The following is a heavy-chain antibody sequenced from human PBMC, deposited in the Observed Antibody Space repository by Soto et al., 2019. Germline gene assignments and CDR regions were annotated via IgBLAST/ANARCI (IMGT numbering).Heavy chain of an antibody. V-gene: IGHV4-61*01. CDR2: IYYSGST. J-gene: IGHJ4*02. D-gene: IGHD4-4*01. CDR1: GGSVSSGSYY. Sequence: PSETLSLTCTVSGGSVSSGSYYWSWIRQPPGKGLEWIGYIYYSGSTNYNPSLKSRVTISVDTSKNQFSLKLSSVTAADTAVYYCARGDDYRRYEFDYWGQGTLVTVSS. CDR3: ARGDDYRRYEFDY.